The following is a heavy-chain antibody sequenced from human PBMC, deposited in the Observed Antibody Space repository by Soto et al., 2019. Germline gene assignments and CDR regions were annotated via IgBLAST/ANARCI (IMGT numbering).Heavy chain of an antibody. Sequence: SETLSLTCTVSGASMSEYFWSWIRQSPGKGLEWVGYIYYLGSTDYNPSLKSRVTISVDTSKRQFSLRLTSVTAADTAVYYCARGGYDGSGSPYPDFWGPGTQVTVSS. V-gene: IGHV4-59*01. D-gene: IGHD3-10*01. CDR2: IYYLGST. CDR1: GASMSEYF. CDR3: ARGGYDGSGSPYPDF. J-gene: IGHJ4*02.